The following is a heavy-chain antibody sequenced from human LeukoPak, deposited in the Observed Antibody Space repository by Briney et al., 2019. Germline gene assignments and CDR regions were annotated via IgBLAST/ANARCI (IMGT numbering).Heavy chain of an antibody. CDR2: IHYSGTT. D-gene: IGHD5-24*01. J-gene: IGHJ4*02. CDR1: GGSISSHY. CDR3: ARWRDGSSVGLDY. Sequence: SETLSLTCTVSGGSISSHYWSWIRQPPGKELEWIGYIHYSGTTNYNPALKSRVTISVDTSKNQFSLRLNSVTAADTAVYYCARWRDGSSVGLDYWGQGTLVTVSS. V-gene: IGHV4-59*11.